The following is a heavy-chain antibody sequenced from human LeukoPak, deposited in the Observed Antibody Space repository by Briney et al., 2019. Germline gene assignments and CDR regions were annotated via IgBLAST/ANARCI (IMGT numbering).Heavy chain of an antibody. CDR2: ISGSGGST. V-gene: IGHV3-23*01. Sequence: HPGGSLRLSCAASGFTFSSYGMSWVRQAPGKGLEWVSAISGSGGSTYYADSVKGRFTISRDNSKNTLYLQMNSLRAEDTAVYYCAKVYGSGILNPFDYWGQGTLVTVSS. CDR3: AKVYGSGILNPFDY. D-gene: IGHD3-10*01. CDR1: GFTFSSYG. J-gene: IGHJ4*02.